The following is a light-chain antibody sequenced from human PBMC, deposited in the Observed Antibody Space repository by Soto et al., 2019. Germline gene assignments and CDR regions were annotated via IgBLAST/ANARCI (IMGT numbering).Light chain of an antibody. V-gene: IGKV1-39*01. CDR2: AAS. CDR3: QQSYTTPRT. J-gene: IGKJ1*01. CDR1: QGISSY. Sequence: DIQMTQSPSSLSASVGDRVTITCRASQGISSYLNWYQHKPGKAPKLLIYAASSLQSGVPSKFSGSGSGTDFTLTISSLQPEDSATYYCQQSYTTPRTFGQGTKVDIK.